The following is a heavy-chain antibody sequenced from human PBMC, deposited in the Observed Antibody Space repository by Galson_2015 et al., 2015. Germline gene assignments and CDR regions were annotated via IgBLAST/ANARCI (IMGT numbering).Heavy chain of an antibody. Sequence: SVKVSCKVSGYTFTNYDLNWVRQAAGLGLEWMGWMNPKSGNTDYAQKFQGRVTMTRDTSTGTAYLELSSLTSEDTAVYYCARSWGSCTCCSYDFWGQGTLVTVSS. CDR3: ARSWGSCTCCSYDF. D-gene: IGHD2-2*01. CDR1: GYTFTNYD. CDR2: MNPKSGNT. V-gene: IGHV1-8*01. J-gene: IGHJ4*02.